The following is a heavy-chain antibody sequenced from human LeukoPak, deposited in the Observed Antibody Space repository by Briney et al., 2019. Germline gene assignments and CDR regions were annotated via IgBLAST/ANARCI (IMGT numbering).Heavy chain of an antibody. D-gene: IGHD6-13*01. CDR3: AKERESSSWYEGGFDY. CDR2: ISGSGGST. CDR1: GFTFSSCA. J-gene: IGHJ4*02. Sequence: GGSLRLSCAASGFTFSSCAMSWVRQAPGKGLEWVSAISGSGGSTYYADSVKGRFTISRDNPKNTLYLQMNSLRAEDTAVYYCAKERESSSWYEGGFDYWGQGTLVTVSS. V-gene: IGHV3-23*01.